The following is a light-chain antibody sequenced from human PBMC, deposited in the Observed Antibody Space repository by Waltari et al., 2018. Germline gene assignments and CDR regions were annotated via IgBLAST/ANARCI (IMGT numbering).Light chain of an antibody. CDR1: SSTIESNP. CDR3: ASWDYSLNGVV. V-gene: IGLV1-44*01. J-gene: IGLJ2*01. CDR2: SNS. Sequence: QPVVTQPPSASGTPGQRVTISCSGSSSTIESNPVNWYQQLPGRAPRLLIYSNSHQPSGVPDRFSASTSGKSASLAISGLQSDDEGNYYCASWDYSLNGVVYGGGTKLTVL.